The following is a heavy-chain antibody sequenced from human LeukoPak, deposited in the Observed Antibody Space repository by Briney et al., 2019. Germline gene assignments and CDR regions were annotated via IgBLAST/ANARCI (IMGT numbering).Heavy chain of an antibody. V-gene: IGHV3-7*01. D-gene: IGHD1-1*01. CDR2: IKQDGSEK. CDR1: GFSLSSYW. J-gene: IGHJ6*03. Sequence: PGGSLRLSCAASGFSLSSYWMTWVRQAPGKGLEWVANIKQDGSEKNYVDSVKGRFTISGDNAKNSLYLQMNSLRAEDTAVYYCARDKTYDWVANYYYYYYMDVWGKGTTVTVPS. CDR3: ARDKTYDWVANYYYYYYMDV.